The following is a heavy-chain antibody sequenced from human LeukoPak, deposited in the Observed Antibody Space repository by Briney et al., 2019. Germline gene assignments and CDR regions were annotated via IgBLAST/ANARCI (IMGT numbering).Heavy chain of an antibody. J-gene: IGHJ4*02. Sequence: ASVKVSCKVSGYTLTELSMHWVRQAPGKGLEWMGGFDPEDGETIYAQKFQGRVTMTEDTSTDTAYMELSSLRSEDTAVYYCARVGAYCTSTSCLDYWGQGTLVTVSS. CDR3: ARVGAYCTSTSCLDY. CDR1: GYTLTELS. V-gene: IGHV1-24*01. CDR2: FDPEDGET. D-gene: IGHD2-2*01.